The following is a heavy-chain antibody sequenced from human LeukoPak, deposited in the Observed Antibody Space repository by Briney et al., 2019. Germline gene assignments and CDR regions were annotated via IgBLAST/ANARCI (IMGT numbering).Heavy chain of an antibody. CDR3: ARAVVPAAIRGNWFDP. D-gene: IGHD2-2*01. CDR1: GGTFSSYA. V-gene: IGHV1-69*05. Sequence: ASVKVSCKASGGTFSSYAISWVRQAPGQGLEWMGGIIPIFGTANYAQKFQGRVTITTDESTSTAYMELSSLRSEDTAVYYCARAVVPAAIRGNWFDPWGQGTLDTVSS. J-gene: IGHJ5*02. CDR2: IIPIFGTA.